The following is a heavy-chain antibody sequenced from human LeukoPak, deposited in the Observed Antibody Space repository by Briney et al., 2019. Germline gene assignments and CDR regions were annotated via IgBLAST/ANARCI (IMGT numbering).Heavy chain of an antibody. CDR2: IYAGGST. V-gene: IGHV3-53*01. J-gene: IGHJ4*02. CDR3: ATGGRSGVAFES. Sequence: GGSLRLSCTVSGFAFGSHWMAWARQAPGKGLEWVSLIYAGGSTFYADSVMGRSTISRDKSNNTLYLLMNSLRAEDTAVYYCATGGRSGVAFESWGQGTLVTVSS. CDR1: GFAFGSHW. D-gene: IGHD2-15*01.